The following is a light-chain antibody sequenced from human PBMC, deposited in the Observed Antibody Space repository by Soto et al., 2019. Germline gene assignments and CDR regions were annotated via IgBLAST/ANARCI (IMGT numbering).Light chain of an antibody. J-gene: IGLJ1*01. CDR2: EGT. Sequence: QSALTQPASVSGSPGQSITISCTGTSSDVGIYNLVSWYQQHPGKAPKLMIYEGTRRPSGVSHRFSGSKSGNTASLTISGLQAEDEADYYCCSCAGSNTYVFGTGTKVTVL. CDR1: SSDVGIYNL. V-gene: IGLV2-23*01. CDR3: CSCAGSNTYV.